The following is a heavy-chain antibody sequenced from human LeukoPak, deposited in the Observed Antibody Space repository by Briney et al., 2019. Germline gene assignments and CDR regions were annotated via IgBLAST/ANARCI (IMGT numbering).Heavy chain of an antibody. CDR2: ISSGSSTI. CDR3: ARDSSTYAGPPDY. CDR1: GFIFSDYN. Sequence: GGSLRLSCAGSGFIFSDYNMNWVRQAPGKGLEWVSYISSGSSTIYYADSVKGRFTISRDNSKNTLSLQVSSLRAEDTAVYYCARDSSTYAGPPDYWGQGTLVTVSS. J-gene: IGHJ4*02. D-gene: IGHD2-2*01. V-gene: IGHV3-48*01.